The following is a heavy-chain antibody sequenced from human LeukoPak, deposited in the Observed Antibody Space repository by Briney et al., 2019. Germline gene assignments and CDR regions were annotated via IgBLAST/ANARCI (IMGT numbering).Heavy chain of an antibody. V-gene: IGHV4-39*01. D-gene: IGHD6-13*01. CDR1: GGSISGSSDY. CDR3: ARTIAAARYYFDY. CDR2: IYYSGST. Sequence: SETLSLTCTVSGGSISGSSDYWGWIRQPPGKGLEWIGTIYYSGSTSYNPSLKSRVTISVDTSKDQFSLKLSSVTAADTAVYYCARTIAAARYYFDYWGQGTLVTVSS. J-gene: IGHJ4*02.